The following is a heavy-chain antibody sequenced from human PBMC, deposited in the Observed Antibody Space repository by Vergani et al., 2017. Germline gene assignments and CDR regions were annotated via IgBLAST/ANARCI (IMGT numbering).Heavy chain of an antibody. CDR1: GDSISGYY. V-gene: IGHV4-59*01. Sequence: QVQLQESGPGLVKPSETLSLTCGVSGDSISGYYWTWIRQPPGKGLEWIRYIYYTGSTNYNPSLKSRVTISVDTSKNQVSLRFSSVTAADTAVYYCASDTHSGQRADRWGQGILVTVTS. D-gene: IGHD6-19*01. CDR3: ASDTHSGQRADR. CDR2: IYYTGST. J-gene: IGHJ5*02.